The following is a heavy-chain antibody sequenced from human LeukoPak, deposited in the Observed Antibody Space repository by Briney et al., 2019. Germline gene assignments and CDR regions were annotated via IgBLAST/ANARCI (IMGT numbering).Heavy chain of an antibody. Sequence: GSSLRLSCAASGYTFRSYGMHWVRQAPGKGLEWVAVIWFDGSNKYYGDSVKGRFTISRDNSKKTLYLQMNSLRAEDTAVYYCARDGRGDYGAPSYYFDYWGRGILVTVSS. CDR3: ARDGRGDYGAPSYYFDY. CDR1: GYTFRSYG. J-gene: IGHJ4*02. CDR2: IWFDGSNK. V-gene: IGHV3-33*01. D-gene: IGHD3-16*01.